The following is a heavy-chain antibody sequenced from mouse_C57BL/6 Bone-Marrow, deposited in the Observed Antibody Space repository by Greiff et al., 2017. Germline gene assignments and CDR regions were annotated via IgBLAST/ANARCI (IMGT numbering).Heavy chain of an antibody. CDR1: GYTFTDYY. V-gene: IGHV1-76*01. J-gene: IGHJ3*01. CDR2: IYPGSGNT. Sequence: VQLQQSGAELVRPGASVKLSCKASGYTFTDYYINWVKQRPGQGLEWIARIYPGSGNTYYNEKFKGKATLTAEKSSSTAYMQLSSLTSEDSAVYFCARGWEEFAYWGQGTLVTVSA. D-gene: IGHD4-1*01. CDR3: ARGWEEFAY.